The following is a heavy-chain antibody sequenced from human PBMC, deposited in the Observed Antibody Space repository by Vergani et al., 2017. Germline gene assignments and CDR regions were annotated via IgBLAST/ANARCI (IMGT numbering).Heavy chain of an antibody. CDR2: LTGGGGST. V-gene: IGHV3-23*01. J-gene: IGHJ4*02. CDR1: GFTFSTYA. D-gene: IGHD1-26*01. Sequence: EVQLLESGGSLKQPGGSVRLSCAASGFTFSTYAMHWVRQAPGKGLEWVSALTGGGGSTYYADSFKGRIIISRDNSRDTLYLQMNSLRPEDTATYYCVKDAGSYENFFDSWGQETLVTVSS. CDR3: VKDAGSYENFFDS.